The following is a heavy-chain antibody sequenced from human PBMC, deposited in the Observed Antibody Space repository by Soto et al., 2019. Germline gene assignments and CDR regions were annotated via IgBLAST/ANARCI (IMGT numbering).Heavy chain of an antibody. CDR1: GGSISSGGYY. V-gene: IGHV4-31*01. Sequence: QVQLRESGPGLVQPSQTLSLTCTVSGGSISSGGYYWTWIRQHPGKRLEWIGYIYYTVSAYYNPSLKTLLTLSIDTSRSQFSLTLSSVTTADTAVYYCARPYSGSSGGLDVWGQGTTVTVSS. CDR2: IYYTVSA. D-gene: IGHD6-6*01. CDR3: ARPYSGSSGGLDV. J-gene: IGHJ6*02.